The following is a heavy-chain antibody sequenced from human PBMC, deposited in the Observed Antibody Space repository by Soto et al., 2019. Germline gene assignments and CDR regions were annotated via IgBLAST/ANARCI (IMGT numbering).Heavy chain of an antibody. D-gene: IGHD5-18*01. Sequence: GGSLRLSCVASGFSFSSQAMHWVRQAPGKGLEWVAAISNDGNRQLYADSVKDRFTISRDNSRNTLDLQMNNLRTEDTGVYFCARDIYSYGPVGPPAIWGQGTMVTVSS. CDR2: ISNDGNRQ. CDR3: ARDIYSYGPVGPPAI. CDR1: GFSFSSQA. J-gene: IGHJ3*02. V-gene: IGHV3-30-3*01.